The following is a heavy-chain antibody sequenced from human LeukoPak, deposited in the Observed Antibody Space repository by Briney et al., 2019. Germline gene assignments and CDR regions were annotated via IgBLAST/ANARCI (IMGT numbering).Heavy chain of an antibody. D-gene: IGHD6-13*01. V-gene: IGHV1-2*02. CDR1: GYTFTSYY. J-gene: IGHJ3*02. CDR2: INPNSGGT. CDR3: ARESLGSSSDAFDI. Sequence: ASVKVSCKASGYTFTSYYMHWVRQAPGQGLEWMGWINPNSGGTNYAQKFQGRVTMTRDTSISTAYMELSRLRSDDTAVYYCARESLGSSSDAFDIWGQGTMVTVSS.